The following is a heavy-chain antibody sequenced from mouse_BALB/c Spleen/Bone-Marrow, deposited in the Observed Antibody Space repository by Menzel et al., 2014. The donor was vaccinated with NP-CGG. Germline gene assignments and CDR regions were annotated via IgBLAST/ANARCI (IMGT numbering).Heavy chain of an antibody. V-gene: IGHV1S22*01. J-gene: IGHJ1*01. CDR2: NYPGSGST. CDR1: GYTFTSYW. Sequence: LQQSGSELVRPGASVKLSCKTSGYTFTSYWMHWVKQRPGQGLEWIGNNYPGSGSTNYDEKFKSKATLTVDTSSSTAYMQLSSLTSADSAVYFCTREDRDWYFDVWGAGTTVTVSS. CDR3: TREDRDWYFDV.